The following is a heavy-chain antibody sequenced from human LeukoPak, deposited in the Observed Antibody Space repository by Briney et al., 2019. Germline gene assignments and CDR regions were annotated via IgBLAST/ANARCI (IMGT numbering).Heavy chain of an antibody. V-gene: IGHV3-9*01. CDR3: AKDVPPTS. J-gene: IGHJ4*02. CDR1: GFTFSSYA. Sequence: PGGSLRLSCAASGFTFSSYAMSWVRQAPGKGLEWVSGISWNSGSIGYADSVKGRFTISRDNAKNSLYLQMNSLRAEDTALYYCAKDVPPTSWGLGTLVTVSS. CDR2: ISWNSGSI.